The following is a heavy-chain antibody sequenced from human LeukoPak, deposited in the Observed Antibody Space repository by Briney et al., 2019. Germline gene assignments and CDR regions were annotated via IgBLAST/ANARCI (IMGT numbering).Heavy chain of an antibody. Sequence: SQTLPLXCTVSGGSISSGDYYWSWSRQPPGKGPEWIGYIFYSGNTYYNPSLKSRVIISVDTSKNQFSLKLSSVTAADTAVYYCATYDFWGGYWAFDFWGQGTMVTVSS. D-gene: IGHD3-3*01. CDR1: GGSISSGDYY. CDR3: ATYDFWGGYWAFDF. J-gene: IGHJ3*01. V-gene: IGHV4-30-4*08. CDR2: IFYSGNT.